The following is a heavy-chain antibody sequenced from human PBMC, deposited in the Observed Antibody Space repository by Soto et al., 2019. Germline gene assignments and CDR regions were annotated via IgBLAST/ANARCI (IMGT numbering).Heavy chain of an antibody. D-gene: IGHD6-19*01. J-gene: IGHJ4*02. V-gene: IGHV4-30-4*01. CDR2: IYYSGST. Sequence: SETLSLTCTVSGGSISSGDYYWSWIRQPPGKGLEWIGYIYYSGSTYYNPSLKSRVTISVDTSKNQFSLKLSSVTAADTAVYYCARVVAVAFDFDYWGQGTLVTVSS. CDR3: ARVVAVAFDFDY. CDR1: GGSISSGDYY.